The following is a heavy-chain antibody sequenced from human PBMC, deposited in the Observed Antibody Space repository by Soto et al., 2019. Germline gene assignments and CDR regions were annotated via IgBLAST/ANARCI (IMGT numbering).Heavy chain of an antibody. CDR1: GCSISSGGYS. CDR2: IYHSGST. J-gene: IGHJ4*02. D-gene: IGHD5-12*01. Sequence: LSLTCAVSGCSISSGGYSWSWIRQPPGKGLEWIGYIYHSGSTYYNPSLKSRVTISVDRSKNQFSLKLSSVTAADTAVYYCAAGGGLPRHYWGQGTLVTVSS. V-gene: IGHV4-30-2*01. CDR3: AAGGGLPRHY.